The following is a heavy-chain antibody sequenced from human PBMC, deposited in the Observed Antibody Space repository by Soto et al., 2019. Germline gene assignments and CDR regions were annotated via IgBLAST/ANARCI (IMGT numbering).Heavy chain of an antibody. V-gene: IGHV4-4*02. D-gene: IGHD2-15*01. CDR3: ARSPRRVEGKWYLDY. CDR2: ILHTGHT. J-gene: IGHJ4*02. Sequence: QVQLQESGPGLVKPSGTLSLTCGVSGDSFSSSNWWTWIRQPPGKGLEWIGDILHTGHTDYSPSLRSRITISIDTSKKEFSLNLTSVTATDTAVYYCARSPRRVEGKWYLDYWGPGALVTVSS. CDR1: GDSFSSSNW.